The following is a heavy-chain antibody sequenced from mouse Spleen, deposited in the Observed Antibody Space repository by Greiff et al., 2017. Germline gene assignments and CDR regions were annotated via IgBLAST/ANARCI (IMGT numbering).Heavy chain of an antibody. CDR2: IYPRGGST. CDR3: ARGDLWYFDV. J-gene: IGHJ1*01. CDR1: GFTFTDHT. Sequence: VQLQQSDAELVKPGASVKISCKVSGFTFTDHTIHWMQQTPEQGLEWIGYIYPRGGSTKYTEKFKGKATLTADKSSSTAYMQLNSLTSEDSAVYFCARGDLWYFDVWGAGTTVTVSS. D-gene: IGHD3-3*01. V-gene: IGHV1-78*01.